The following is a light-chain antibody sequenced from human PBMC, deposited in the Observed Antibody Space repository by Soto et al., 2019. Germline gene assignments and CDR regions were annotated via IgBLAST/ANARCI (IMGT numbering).Light chain of an antibody. CDR3: QQSYSAPPNT. Sequence: DIQMTQSPSSLSASVGDRVTITCRASQTISSYLNWYQQIPGKAPKLLIYAASSLLSGVPSRFSGSGSGTDFTLTISSLQPEDFATYYCQQSYSAPPNTFGQGTKVEIK. CDR2: AAS. J-gene: IGKJ2*01. V-gene: IGKV1-39*01. CDR1: QTISSY.